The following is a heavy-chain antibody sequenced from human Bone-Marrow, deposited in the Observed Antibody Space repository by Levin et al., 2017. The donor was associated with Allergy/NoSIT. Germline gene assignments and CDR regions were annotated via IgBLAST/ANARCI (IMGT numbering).Heavy chain of an antibody. Sequence: SETLSLTCVVSGYSISSNCYWGCIRQPPGEGLEWVGNIYHSGNTFYNPSLRSRVTISVDTSKNQFSLKLNSVTAADTAVYYCARDCGDLIENWFDSWGQGTLVTVSS. CDR1: GYSISSNCY. V-gene: IGHV4-38-2*02. CDR3: ARDCGDLIENWFDS. CDR2: IYHSGNT. D-gene: IGHD3-22*01. J-gene: IGHJ5*01.